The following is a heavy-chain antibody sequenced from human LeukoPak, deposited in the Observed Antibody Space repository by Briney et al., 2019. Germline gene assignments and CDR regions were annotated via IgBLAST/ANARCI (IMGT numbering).Heavy chain of an antibody. CDR3: ARRVGDYYGSGSKYGMDV. CDR1: GYSFTTYW. D-gene: IGHD3-10*01. J-gene: IGHJ6*02. CDR2: IYPGDSNT. Sequence: GESLKISFKGSGYSFTTYWIGWVRQMPGKGLEWMGIIYPGDSNTRYSPSFQGQVTISADKSISTAYLQWSSLKASDTATYYCARRVGDYYGSGSKYGMDVWGQGTTVTVSS. V-gene: IGHV5-51*01.